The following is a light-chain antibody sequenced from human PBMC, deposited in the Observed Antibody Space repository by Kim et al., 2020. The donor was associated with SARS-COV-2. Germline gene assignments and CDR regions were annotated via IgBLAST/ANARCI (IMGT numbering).Light chain of an antibody. CDR2: DAS. CDR1: QSISSW. V-gene: IGKV1-5*01. J-gene: IGKJ2*01. Sequence: SASVGDRATITCRASQSISSWLAWYQQKPGKAPKLLIYDASSLESGVPSRFSGSGSGTEFTLTISSLQPDDFATYYCQQYNSYPSTFGQGTKLEI. CDR3: QQYNSYPST.